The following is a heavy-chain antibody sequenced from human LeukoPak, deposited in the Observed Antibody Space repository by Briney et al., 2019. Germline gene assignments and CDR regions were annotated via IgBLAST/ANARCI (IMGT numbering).Heavy chain of an antibody. Sequence: GGSLRLSCAASGFTFSSYGMHWVRQAPGKGLEWVAFIRFDGSNKYYADSVKGRFTISRDNAKNSLYLQMNSLRAEDTAVYYCARKEYRVVRGLTWYFDLWGRGTLVTVSS. J-gene: IGHJ2*01. D-gene: IGHD3-10*01. CDR2: IRFDGSNK. V-gene: IGHV3-30*02. CDR3: ARKEYRVVRGLTWYFDL. CDR1: GFTFSSYG.